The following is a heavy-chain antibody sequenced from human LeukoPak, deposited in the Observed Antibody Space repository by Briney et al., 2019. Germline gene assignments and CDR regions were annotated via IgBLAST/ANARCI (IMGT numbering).Heavy chain of an antibody. CDR2: IYYSGST. CDR3: ARGVKQQLVQRRPNWFDP. CDR1: GGSISSSSYY. J-gene: IGHJ5*02. V-gene: IGHV4-39*01. Sequence: PSETLSLTCTVSGGSISSSSYYWGWIRQPPGKGLEWIGSIYYSGSTYYNPSLKSRVTISVDTSKNQFSLKLSSVTAADTAVYYCARGVKQQLVQRRPNWFDPWGQGTLVTVSS. D-gene: IGHD6-13*01.